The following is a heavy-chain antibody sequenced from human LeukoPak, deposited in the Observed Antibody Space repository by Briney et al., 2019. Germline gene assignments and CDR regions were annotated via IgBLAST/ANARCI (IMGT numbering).Heavy chain of an antibody. D-gene: IGHD6-19*01. V-gene: IGHV1-24*01. CDR2: FDPEDGET. CDR1: GYTLTELS. CDR3: ATDGGIAVAGTA. J-gene: IGHJ5*02. Sequence: GASVKVSRKVSGYTLTELSMHWVRQAPGKGLEWMGGFDPEDGETIYAQTFQGRVTMTEDTSTDTAYMELSSLRSEDTAVYYCATDGGIAVAGTAWGQGTLVTVSS.